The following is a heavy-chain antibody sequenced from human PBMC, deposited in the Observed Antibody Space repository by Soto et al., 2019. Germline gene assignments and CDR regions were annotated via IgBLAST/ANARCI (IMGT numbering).Heavy chain of an antibody. CDR1: GYTFTSYG. CDR3: ARDTPFFVDTAMVQFDY. D-gene: IGHD5-18*01. J-gene: IGHJ4*02. Sequence: ASVKVSCKASGYTFTSYGITWVRQAPGQGLEWMGWISAYNGNTNYAQKLQGRVTMTTHTSTSTAYMELRSLRSDDTAVYYCARDTPFFVDTAMVQFDYWGQGTLVTVSS. V-gene: IGHV1-18*01. CDR2: ISAYNGNT.